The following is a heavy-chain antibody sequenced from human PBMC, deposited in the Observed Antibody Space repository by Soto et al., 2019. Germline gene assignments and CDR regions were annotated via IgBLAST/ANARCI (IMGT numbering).Heavy chain of an antibody. CDR1: GYSFTSYW. V-gene: IGHV5-51*01. CDR2: IYPGDSDT. D-gene: IGHD2-15*01. J-gene: IGHJ6*02. Sequence: PGESLKISCKGSGYSFTSYWIGWVPQMPGKGLEWMGIIYPGDSDTRYSPSFQGQVTISADKSISTAYLQWSSLKASDTAIYYCARHDSPSVIYYYYGMDVWGQGTTVTVSS. CDR3: ARHDSPSVIYYYYGMDV.